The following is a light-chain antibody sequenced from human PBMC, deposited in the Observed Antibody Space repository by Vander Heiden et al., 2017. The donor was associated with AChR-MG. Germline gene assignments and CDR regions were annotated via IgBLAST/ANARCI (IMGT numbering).Light chain of an antibody. CDR3: SSYRGGSTLV. Sequence: QSALTQPASVSGSPGQSITISCTGTRSDIGGYDFLSWYPQPTGSAPTLHIFEVTKRSAGVSSRFPASKSGNTASLTISGRQAEDEADYYCSSYRGGSTLVFGGGTKLTVL. V-gene: IGLV2-14*01. J-gene: IGLJ2*01. CDR2: EVT. CDR1: RSDIGGYDF.